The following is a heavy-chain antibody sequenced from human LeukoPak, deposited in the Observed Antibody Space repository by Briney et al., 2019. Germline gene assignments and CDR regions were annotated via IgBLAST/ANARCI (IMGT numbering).Heavy chain of an antibody. D-gene: IGHD3-3*01. Sequence: GRSLRLSCAASGFTFSSYSMNWVRQAPGKGLEWVSYISSSSSTIYYADSVKGRFTISRDNAKNSLYLQMNSLRAEDTAVYYCARGGIDYDFWSGFRDAFDIWGQGTMVTVSS. CDR1: GFTFSSYS. CDR3: ARGGIDYDFWSGFRDAFDI. V-gene: IGHV3-48*01. CDR2: ISSSSSTI. J-gene: IGHJ3*02.